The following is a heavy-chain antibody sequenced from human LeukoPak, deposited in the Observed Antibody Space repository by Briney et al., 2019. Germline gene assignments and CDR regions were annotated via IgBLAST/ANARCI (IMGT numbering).Heavy chain of an antibody. CDR3: AREQNNLGIDF. J-gene: IGHJ4*02. CDR2: ISANGLSA. D-gene: IGHD1-1*01. Sequence: PSGGSLRLSCAVSGFTLSSYDMSWVRQVPGKGLEWVTGISANGLSAYYADSVKGRFTISRDNSKNTVYVQMNSLKAEDTALYYCAREQNNLGIDFWGQGTLVTVSS. V-gene: IGHV3-23*01. CDR1: GFTLSSYD.